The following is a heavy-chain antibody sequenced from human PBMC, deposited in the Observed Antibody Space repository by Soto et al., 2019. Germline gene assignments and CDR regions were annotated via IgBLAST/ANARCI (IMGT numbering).Heavy chain of an antibody. J-gene: IGHJ4*02. Sequence: VQLLESGGGLLQPGGSLRLSCSASGFTFNNYAMAWVRQAPGEGLEWVSGISGSGATPYYSDSVKGLFTISRDNSKNTLFLQMNSLSAEDTAVYFCAKAGYCTGVSCYFYYFDSWGQGTLVTVSS. D-gene: IGHD2-15*01. CDR2: ISGSGATP. CDR3: AKAGYCTGVSCYFYYFDS. CDR1: GFTFNNYA. V-gene: IGHV3-23*01.